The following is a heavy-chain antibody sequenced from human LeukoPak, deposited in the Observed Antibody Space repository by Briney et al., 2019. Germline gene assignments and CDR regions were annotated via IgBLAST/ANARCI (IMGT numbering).Heavy chain of an antibody. D-gene: IGHD3-10*01. CDR2: IYYSGST. CDR1: GGSISSYY. Sequence: SETLSLTCTVSGGSISSYYWSWIRQPPGKGLEWIGYIYYSGSTNYNPSLKSRVTISIDTSKNQFSLKLSSVTAADTAVYYCARDPYYYGSGSYSSDYWGQGTLVTVSS. V-gene: IGHV4-59*12. J-gene: IGHJ4*02. CDR3: ARDPYYYGSGSYSSDY.